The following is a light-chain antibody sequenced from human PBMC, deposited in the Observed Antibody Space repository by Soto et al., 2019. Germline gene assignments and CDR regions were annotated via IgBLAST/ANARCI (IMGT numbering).Light chain of an antibody. J-gene: IGKJ1*01. V-gene: IGKV3-20*01. CDR3: QQYGSSPVP. CDR1: QSVSSSY. Sequence: EIVLTQSPGTLSLSPGERATLSCRASQSVSSSYLAWYQQKPGQAPRLLIYGASSRATGIPDRFSGSGSGTDFTLTISRLEPEDFAVYYCQQYGSSPVPFGQGTQVDIK. CDR2: GAS.